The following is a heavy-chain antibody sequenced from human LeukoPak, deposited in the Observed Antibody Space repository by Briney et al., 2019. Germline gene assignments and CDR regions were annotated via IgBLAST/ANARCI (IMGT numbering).Heavy chain of an antibody. D-gene: IGHD1-26*01. Sequence: PSETLSLTCTVSGGSISRNYWSWIRQSPGNGLAWIGYIYYGGSTNYNPSLKSRVAISADTSKNQFSLKLSSVTAADTAVYYCARLGIVGATELWFDPWGQGTLVTVSS. J-gene: IGHJ5*02. V-gene: IGHV4-59*08. CDR3: ARLGIVGATELWFDP. CDR2: IYYGGST. CDR1: GGSISRNY.